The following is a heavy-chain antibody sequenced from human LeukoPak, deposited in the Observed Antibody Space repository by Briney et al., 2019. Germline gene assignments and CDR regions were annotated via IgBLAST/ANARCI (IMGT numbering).Heavy chain of an antibody. V-gene: IGHV1-2*02. CDR2: INPNTGGT. CDR1: GYTFTTYY. Sequence: ASVKVSCKASGYTFTTYYMHWVRQAPGQGLEWMGCINPNTGGTNYAQKFQGRVTMTRDTSINTAYVELRSLTSDGTAMYYCQSTYGTWGQGTLVTVSS. D-gene: IGHD4-17*01. CDR3: QSTYGT. J-gene: IGHJ5*02.